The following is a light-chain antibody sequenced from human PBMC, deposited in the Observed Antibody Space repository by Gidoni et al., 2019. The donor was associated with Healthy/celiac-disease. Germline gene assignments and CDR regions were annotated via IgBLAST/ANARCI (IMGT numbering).Light chain of an antibody. J-gene: IGLJ2*01. V-gene: IGLV2-23*02. CDR3: CSYAGISTFVV. CDR1: TSDIGNYDL. Sequence: QSALTQPASVSGSPGQSITISCTGTTSDIGNYDLVSWYQHHPGKAPKLVIYELAKRPSGISNRFSGSKSGITASLTISGLQAEDEAYYYCCSYAGISTFVVFGGGTRVNVL. CDR2: ELA.